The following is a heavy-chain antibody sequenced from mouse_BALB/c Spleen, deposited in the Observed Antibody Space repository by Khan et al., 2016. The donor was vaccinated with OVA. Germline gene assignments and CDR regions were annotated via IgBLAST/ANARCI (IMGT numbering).Heavy chain of an antibody. J-gene: IGHJ3*01. V-gene: IGHV1-63*01. Sequence: QVQLKQSGTELVRPGTSVKISCKASGYAFTDYWLGWVKQRPGHGLEWIGDIYPGSGKTYYNEKFKDKVTLTADKSSSTAYMQLSSLTSEDSAVYVCARDGGNYGWFAYWGQGTLITVSA. CDR1: GYAFTDYW. D-gene: IGHD2-1*01. CDR2: IYPGSGKT. CDR3: ARDGGNYGWFAY.